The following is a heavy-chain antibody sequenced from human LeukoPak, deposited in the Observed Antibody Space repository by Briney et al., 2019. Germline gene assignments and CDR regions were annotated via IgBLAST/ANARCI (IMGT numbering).Heavy chain of an antibody. V-gene: IGHV4-39*01. CDR3: ARSYCSNTNCYAVGVFDI. J-gene: IGHJ3*02. Sequence: SETLSLTCSVSGGSIISYYWGWIRQPPGKGLEWIGSIYYSGSTYYNPSLKSRVTITVDTSKNQFSLKLSSVTAADTAAYYCARSYCSNTNCYAVGVFDIWGQGTMVTVSS. D-gene: IGHD2-2*01. CDR1: GGSIISYY. CDR2: IYYSGST.